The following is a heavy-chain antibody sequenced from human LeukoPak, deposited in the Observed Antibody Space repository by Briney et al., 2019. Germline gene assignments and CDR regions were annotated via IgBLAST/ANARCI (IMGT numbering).Heavy chain of an antibody. CDR3: AREWAGPSFDY. CDR2: ISVSGGVR. J-gene: IGHJ4*02. CDR1: GYPFSSYS. D-gene: IGHD6-19*01. V-gene: IGHV3-21*05. Sequence: PGGSLRLSCVASGYPFSSYSMNWIRQAPGKGLEWVSYISVSGGVRSYADSVKGRFTISRDNTKNSLYLQMNSLRAEDTAVYFCAREWAGPSFDYWGQGTLVTVSS.